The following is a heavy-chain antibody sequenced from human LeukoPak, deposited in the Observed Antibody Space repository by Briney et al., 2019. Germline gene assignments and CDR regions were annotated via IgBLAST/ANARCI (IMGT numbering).Heavy chain of an antibody. CDR3: ASSGSSSWYQVY. CDR2: NNPSGGST. CDR1: GYTFTSYD. Sequence: ASVKVSCKASGYTFTSYDINWVRQAPGQGLEWMGINNPSGGSTSYAQKFQGRVTMTRDTSTSTVYMELSSLRSEDTAVYYCASSGSSSWYQVYWGQGTLVTVSS. J-gene: IGHJ4*02. D-gene: IGHD6-13*01. V-gene: IGHV1-46*01.